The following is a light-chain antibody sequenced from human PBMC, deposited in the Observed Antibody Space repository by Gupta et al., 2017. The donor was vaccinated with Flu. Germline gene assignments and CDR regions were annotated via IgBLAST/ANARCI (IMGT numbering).Light chain of an antibody. CDR3: AAWDDSSYV. Sequence: QSVLTQPPSASGTPGQRVTISCSGSSSNIGSNTVNLYQQLPGTAPKLLIYSNNQRPSGVPDRFSGSKSGTSASLAIIGLQSEDEADYYCAAWDDSSYVFGTGTKVTVL. CDR2: SNN. CDR1: SSNIGSNT. V-gene: IGLV1-44*01. J-gene: IGLJ1*01.